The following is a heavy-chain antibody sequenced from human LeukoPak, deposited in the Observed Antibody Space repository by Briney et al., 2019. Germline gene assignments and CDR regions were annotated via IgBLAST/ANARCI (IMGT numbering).Heavy chain of an antibody. Sequence: PGRSLRLSCAASGFTFSSYGMHWVRQAPGKGLEWVAVIWYDGSNKYYADSVKGRFTISRDNSKNTLYLQMNSLRAEDTAMYYCAKDRSIAVMYYFDYWGQGTLVTVSS. J-gene: IGHJ4*02. CDR1: GFTFSSYG. CDR2: IWYDGSNK. CDR3: AKDRSIAVMYYFDY. V-gene: IGHV3-33*06. D-gene: IGHD6-19*01.